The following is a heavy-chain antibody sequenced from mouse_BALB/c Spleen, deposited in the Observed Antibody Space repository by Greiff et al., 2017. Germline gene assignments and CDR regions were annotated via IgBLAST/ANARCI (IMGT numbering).Heavy chain of an antibody. V-gene: IGHV2-9*02. CDR3: ARDDDYDGPSYYAMDY. CDR2: IWAGGST. D-gene: IGHD2-4*01. Sequence: VKLVESGPGLVAPSQSLSITCTVSGFSLTSYGVHWVRQPPGKGLEWLGVIWAGGSTNYNSALMSRLSISKDNSKSQVFLKMNSLQTDDTAMYYCARDDDYDGPSYYAMDYWGQGTSVTVSS. J-gene: IGHJ4*01. CDR1: GFSLTSYG.